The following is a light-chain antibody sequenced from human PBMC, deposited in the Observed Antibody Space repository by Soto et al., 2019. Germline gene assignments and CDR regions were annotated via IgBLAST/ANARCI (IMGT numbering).Light chain of an antibody. CDR2: GVS. J-gene: IGKJ4*01. CDR1: QSVSSNY. CDR3: QQYFTSPLT. V-gene: IGKV3-20*01. Sequence: EVVLTQSPGTLSLSPGESATLSCRASQSVSSNYLAWYQQEPGQAPRLLIYGVSTRATGIPDRFSGSGSGTDFSLTISRLEPEDFALYYCQQYFTSPLTFGGGTKVDIK.